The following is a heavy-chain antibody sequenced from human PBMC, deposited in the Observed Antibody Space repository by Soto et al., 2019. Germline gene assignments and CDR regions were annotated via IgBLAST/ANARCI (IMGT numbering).Heavy chain of an antibody. J-gene: IGHJ4*02. CDR3: AKVRDDHSYFFDY. Sequence: SETLSLTCTFSCGSIIGYYWSWIRQPPGKGLEWIGYIYYSGSTTYNPSLKSPVTISVDTSRNQFSLKLSSVTAADTAVYYCAKVRDDHSYFFDYWGQGTLVTVSS. V-gene: IGHV4-59*01. CDR1: CGSIIGYY. D-gene: IGHD6-6*01. CDR2: IYYSGST.